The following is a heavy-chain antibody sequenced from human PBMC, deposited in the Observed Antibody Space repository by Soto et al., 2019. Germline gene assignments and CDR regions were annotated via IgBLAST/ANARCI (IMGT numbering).Heavy chain of an antibody. J-gene: IGHJ6*02. CDR2: INHSGST. Sequence: SQTLSLTCAVYGGSFSGYYWSWIRQPPGKGREWIGEINHSGSTNYNPSLKSRVTISVDTSKNQFSPKLSSVTGADTAVYYCARLPDSSSWYEEDYSGMYVWGQGATVSVSS. CDR1: GGSFSGYY. V-gene: IGHV4-34*01. CDR3: ARLPDSSSWYEEDYSGMYV. D-gene: IGHD6-13*01.